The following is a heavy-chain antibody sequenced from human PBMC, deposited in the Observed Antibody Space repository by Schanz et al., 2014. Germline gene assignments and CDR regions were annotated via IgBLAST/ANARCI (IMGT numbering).Heavy chain of an antibody. CDR3: VTKMTATGGDH. V-gene: IGHV3-30*04. D-gene: IGHD2-8*02. J-gene: IGHJ4*02. CDR2: ISYDGRSK. CDR1: GFKFSIYA. Sequence: QVQLVDSGGGVVQPGRSLRLSCAASGFKFSIYAMHWVRQAPGKGLEWVAVISYDGRSKDYADSVKGRFTISRDNYKNTLYLQMNSLRPEDTAVYYCVTKMTATGGDHWGQGTRVIVSS.